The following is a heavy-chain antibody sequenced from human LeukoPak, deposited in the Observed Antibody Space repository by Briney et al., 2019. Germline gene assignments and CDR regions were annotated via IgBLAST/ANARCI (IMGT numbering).Heavy chain of an antibody. CDR2: ISGSGGST. CDR3: AKARSYDVYYFDY. CDR1: GFTFSSYA. V-gene: IGHV3-23*01. Sequence: PGGSLRPSCAASGFTFSSYAMSWVRQAPGKGLEWVSAISGSGGSTYYADSVKGRFTISRDNSKNTLYLQMNSLRAEDTAVYYCAKARSYDVYYFDYWGQGTLVTVSS. J-gene: IGHJ4*02. D-gene: IGHD5-12*01.